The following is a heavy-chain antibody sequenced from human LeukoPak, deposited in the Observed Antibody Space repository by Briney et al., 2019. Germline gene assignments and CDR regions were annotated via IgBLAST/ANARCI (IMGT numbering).Heavy chain of an antibody. CDR1: GYTFTGYY. J-gene: IGHJ6*02. D-gene: IGHD3-16*01. V-gene: IGHV1-2*02. CDR2: INPNSGGT. Sequence: APVKASCKASGYTFTGYYMHWVRQAPGQGLEWMGWINPNSGGTNYAQKFQGRVTMTRDTSISTAYMELSRLRSDDTAVYYCARDGGEILVYYYYGMDVWGQGTTVTVSS. CDR3: ARDGGEILVYYYYGMDV.